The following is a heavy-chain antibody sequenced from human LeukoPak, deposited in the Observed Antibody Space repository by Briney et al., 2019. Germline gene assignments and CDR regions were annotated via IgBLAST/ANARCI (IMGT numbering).Heavy chain of an antibody. V-gene: IGHV1-46*01. CDR3: ARGGPNYYGSGSYYNPPHNWFDP. J-gene: IGHJ5*02. D-gene: IGHD3-10*01. CDR1: GYAFTRHY. CDR2: INPSGSST. Sequence: ASVKVSCKASGYAFTRHYMHWVRQAPGQGLEWMGLINPSGSSTIYAQKFQGRVTMTRDTSTSTVYMELSSLRSEDTAVYYCARGGPNYYGSGSYYNPPHNWFDPWGQGTLVTVSS.